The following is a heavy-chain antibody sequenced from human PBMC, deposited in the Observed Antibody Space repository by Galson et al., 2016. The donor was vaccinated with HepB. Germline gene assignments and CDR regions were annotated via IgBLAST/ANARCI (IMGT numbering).Heavy chain of an antibody. V-gene: IGHV4-31*03. CDR2: IYFNGGT. CDR1: GGSISSGDYY. D-gene: IGHD3-10*01. J-gene: IGHJ6*02. CDR3: ARGRQGAGAGVYCFDL. Sequence: TLSLTCTVSGGSISSGDYYWGWIRQHQGKGLEWFGYIYFNGGTHSNSYSKSRLTISIDTSKNQFSLKLNSLTAADTAVYYCARGRQGAGAGVYCFDLWGRGTMVIVSS.